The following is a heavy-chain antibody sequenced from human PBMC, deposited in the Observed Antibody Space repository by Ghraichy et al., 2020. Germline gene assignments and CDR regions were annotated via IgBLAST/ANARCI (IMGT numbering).Heavy chain of an antibody. V-gene: IGHV4-34*01. CDR1: GGSFSGYY. J-gene: IGHJ3*02. CDR3: ARGQDIVVVVAATLPRRPAFDI. CDR2: INHSGST. Sequence: SETLSLTCAVYGGSFSGYYWSWIRQPPGKGLEWIGEINHSGSTNYNPSLKSRVTISVDTSKNQFSLKLSSVTAADTAVYYCARGQDIVVVVAATLPRRPAFDIWGQGTMVTVSS. D-gene: IGHD2-15*01.